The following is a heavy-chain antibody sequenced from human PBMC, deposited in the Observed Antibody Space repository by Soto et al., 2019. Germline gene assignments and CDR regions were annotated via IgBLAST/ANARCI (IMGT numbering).Heavy chain of an antibody. CDR1: GASISSGDYY. V-gene: IGHV4-30-4*01. CDR2: IYYSGTT. Sequence: QVQLQESGPGLVKPSQTLSLTCTVSGASISSGDYYWTWIRQPPGKGLEWIGYIYYSGTTYYNPSLKSRVSISLDTSKNRFSLKLTSVTAADMGVYYCALRFGTAWGQGTTVTVSS. CDR3: ALRFGTA. J-gene: IGHJ6*02. D-gene: IGHD5-12*01.